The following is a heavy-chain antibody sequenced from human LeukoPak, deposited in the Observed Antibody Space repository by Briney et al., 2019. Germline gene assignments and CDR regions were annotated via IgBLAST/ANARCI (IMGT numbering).Heavy chain of an antibody. V-gene: IGHV3-21*01. Sequence: PGGSLRLSCAASGFTFSSYSMNWVRQAPGKGLEWVSCISSSSSYIYYADSVKGRFTISRDNAKNSLYLQMNSLRAEDTAVYYCARDIYYDILTGYPLGYYYYYGMDVWGQGTTVTVSS. CDR2: ISSSSSYI. CDR1: GFTFSSYS. J-gene: IGHJ6*02. CDR3: ARDIYYDILTGYPLGYYYYYGMDV. D-gene: IGHD3-9*01.